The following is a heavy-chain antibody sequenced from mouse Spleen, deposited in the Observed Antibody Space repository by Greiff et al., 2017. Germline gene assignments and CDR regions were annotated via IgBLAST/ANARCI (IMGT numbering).Heavy chain of an antibody. CDR1: GFTFSDYG. V-gene: IGHV5-15*01. Sequence: EVKLVESGGGLVKPGGSLKLSCAASGFTFSDYGMAWVRQAPGKGPEWVAFISNLAYSIYYADTVTGRFTISRENAKNTLYLEMSSLRSEDTAMYYCARKGGYRALDYWGQGTTLTVSS. J-gene: IGHJ2*01. CDR2: ISNLAYSI. CDR3: ARKGGYRALDY. D-gene: IGHD2-2*01.